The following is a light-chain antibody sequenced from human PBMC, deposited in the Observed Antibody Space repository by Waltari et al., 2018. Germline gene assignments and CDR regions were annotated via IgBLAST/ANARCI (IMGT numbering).Light chain of an antibody. V-gene: IGKV4-1*01. J-gene: IGKJ4*01. CDR3: QQYYKTPS. Sequence: DIVMTQSPGSLVVSLGERATCKRKSGQDILYNSNNKNYLAWYQHKPGQSPKLLFYWASTRASGVPDRFSGSGSGTDFTLTISRVQAEDVAIYYCQQYYKTPSFGGGTKVE. CDR1: QDILYNSNNKNY. CDR2: WAS.